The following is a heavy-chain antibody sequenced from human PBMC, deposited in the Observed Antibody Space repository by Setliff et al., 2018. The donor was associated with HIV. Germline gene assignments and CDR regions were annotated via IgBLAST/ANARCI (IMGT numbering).Heavy chain of an antibody. V-gene: IGHV4-34*01. D-gene: IGHD3-22*01. CDR1: GASFSGYY. Sequence: SETLSLTCAVYGASFSGYYWAWIRQSPGTGLEWIGEINHSGITNYNPTLKSRVTISTDTSKNQFSLKLSSVTAADAAVYYCASRVYYYDSSGYLREEGFDPWGQGTLVTVSS. CDR2: INHSGIT. J-gene: IGHJ5*02. CDR3: ASRVYYYDSSGYLREEGFDP.